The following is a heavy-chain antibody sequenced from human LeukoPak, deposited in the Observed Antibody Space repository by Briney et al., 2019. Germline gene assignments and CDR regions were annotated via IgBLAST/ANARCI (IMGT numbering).Heavy chain of an antibody. CDR1: VYTFSGYY. J-gene: IGHJ4*01. CDR2: INPNSGGT. Sequence: ASVTVSCTASVYTFSGYYMHWVRQATGQGLEWMGWINPNSGGTNYAQKFQARVTITRDTSISTASMELIRLRSNDTAVYYYAASIGGATTFGYWGQGTLVNGSS. CDR3: AASIGGATTFGY. D-gene: IGHD1-26*01. V-gene: IGHV1-2*02.